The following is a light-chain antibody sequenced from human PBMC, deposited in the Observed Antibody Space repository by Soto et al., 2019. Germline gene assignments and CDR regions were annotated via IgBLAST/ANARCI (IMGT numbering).Light chain of an antibody. J-gene: IGKJ2*01. Sequence: EIVMTQSPATLSVSPGVRATLSCRASQSVSSNLAWYQQKPGQAPRLLIYDASNRATGIPARFSGSGSGTDFTLTISSLEPEDFAVYYCQQRSDWPRTFGQGTKVDIK. CDR1: QSVSSN. CDR2: DAS. CDR3: QQRSDWPRT. V-gene: IGKV3-11*01.